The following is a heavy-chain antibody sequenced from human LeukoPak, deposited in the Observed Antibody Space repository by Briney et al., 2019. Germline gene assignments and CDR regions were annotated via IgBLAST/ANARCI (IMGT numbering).Heavy chain of an antibody. CDR3: AREAPGSFAVVSAGRPGYFDY. CDR2: LYHTGTT. D-gene: IGHD3-3*01. J-gene: IGHJ4*02. V-gene: IGHV4-38-2*02. Sequence: PSETLSLTCTVSGSSIKSGYYWGWIRQPPGKGLEWIGRLYHTGTTSYSPSLKSRVTMSLDTSKNEFSLILTSVTAADTAIYYCAREAPGSFAVVSAGRPGYFDYWGQGALVTVSS. CDR1: GSSIKSGYY.